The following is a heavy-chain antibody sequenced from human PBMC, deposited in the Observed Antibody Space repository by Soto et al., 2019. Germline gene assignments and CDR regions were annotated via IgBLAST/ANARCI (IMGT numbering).Heavy chain of an antibody. CDR1: GFTFSSYA. CDR3: GVGRPFWCGTPSYTYYRMDV. Sequence: QVQLVESGGGVVQPGRSLRLSCAASGFTFSSYAMHWVRQAPGKGLEWGAVISYDGSNKYYADSVKGRVTISRDNSKNTLYRQMHSMRAKDTAVYYGGVGRPFWCGTPSYTYYRMDVWGQGTTVTVSS. CDR2: ISYDGSNK. J-gene: IGHJ6*02. D-gene: IGHD3-3*01. V-gene: IGHV3-30-3*01.